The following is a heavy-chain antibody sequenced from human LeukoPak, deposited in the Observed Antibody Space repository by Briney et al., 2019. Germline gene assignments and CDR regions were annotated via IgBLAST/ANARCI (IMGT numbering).Heavy chain of an antibody. CDR2: ISSSSSTI. V-gene: IGHV3-48*04. CDR3: AKDPRGVGARGS. CDR1: GFTFSSYS. D-gene: IGHD1-26*01. J-gene: IGHJ5*02. Sequence: PGGSLRLSCAASGFTFSSYSMNWVRQAPGKGLEWVSYISSSSSTIYYADSVKGRFTISRDNSENTLYLQMHSLRLEDTAVYYCAKDPRGVGARGSWGQGTLVAVSS.